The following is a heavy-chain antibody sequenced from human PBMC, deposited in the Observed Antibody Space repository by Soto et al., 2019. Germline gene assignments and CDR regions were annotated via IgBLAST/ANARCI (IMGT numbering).Heavy chain of an antibody. CDR3: AKGRIAAAGNGGRHYYYYGMDV. V-gene: IGHV3-30*18. Sequence: GSLRLSCAASGFTFSSYGMHWVRQAPGKGLEWVAVISYDGSNKYYADSVKGRSTIPRDNSKNTLYLQMNSLRAEDTAVYYCAKGRIAAAGNGGRHYYYYGMDVWGQGTTVTVSS. CDR1: GFTFSSYG. D-gene: IGHD6-13*01. CDR2: ISYDGSNK. J-gene: IGHJ6*02.